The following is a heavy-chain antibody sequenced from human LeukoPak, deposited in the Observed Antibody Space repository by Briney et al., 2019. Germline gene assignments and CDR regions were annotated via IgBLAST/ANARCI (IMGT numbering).Heavy chain of an antibody. Sequence: ASVKVSCKASGGTFSSYAISWVRQAPGQGLEWMGRIIPILGIANYAQKFQGRVTITADKSTSTAYMELSSLRSEDTAVYYCARVPHDGWLGGLYWGQGTLVTVSS. J-gene: IGHJ4*02. CDR1: GGTFSSYA. D-gene: IGHD6-19*01. V-gene: IGHV1-69*04. CDR2: IIPILGIA. CDR3: ARVPHDGWLGGLY.